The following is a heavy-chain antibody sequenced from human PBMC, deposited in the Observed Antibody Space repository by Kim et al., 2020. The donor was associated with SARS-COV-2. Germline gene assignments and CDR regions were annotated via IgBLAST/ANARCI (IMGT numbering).Heavy chain of an antibody. J-gene: IGHJ6*01. D-gene: IGHD2-2*01. CDR3: ARLQAAALSITYYHLDV. Sequence: SETLSLTCTVSGASISSSYWIWIRQPPGKELEFIAYIFHSGITNYNPSLKSRVTISVDTSKNQVSLKLISVTAADTAVYYCARLQAAALSITYYHLDVLG. V-gene: IGHV4-59*08. CDR2: IFHSGIT. CDR1: GASISSSY.